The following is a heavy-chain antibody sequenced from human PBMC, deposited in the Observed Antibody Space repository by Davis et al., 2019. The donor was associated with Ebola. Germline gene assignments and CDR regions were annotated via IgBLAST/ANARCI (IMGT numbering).Heavy chain of an antibody. CDR1: GYDFSSDG. CDR3: AKDRPGLDVIVLKVFDY. CDR2: ISVYNGDT. J-gene: IGHJ4*02. Sequence: ASVKVSCKASGYDFSSDGISWVRQAPGQGLEWMGWISVYNGDTKYAKKFQGRMTMTKDRSTSTAYMELRSLTSDDTAVYYCAKDRPGLDVIVLKVFDYWGQGTLVTVSS. D-gene: IGHD4/OR15-4a*01. V-gene: IGHV1-18*04.